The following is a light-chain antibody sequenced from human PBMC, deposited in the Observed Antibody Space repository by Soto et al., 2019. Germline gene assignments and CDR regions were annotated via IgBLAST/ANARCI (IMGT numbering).Light chain of an antibody. CDR1: QTITNW. J-gene: IGKJ1*01. CDR2: DAS. V-gene: IGKV1-5*01. Sequence: IQMTHSPSLLSASVGDRVTITFRSSQTITNWLAWYQQKPGKAPRLLIYDASSLESWVPSRFSGSGSGTEFTLTISSLQSEDFATYYCQQYKSFWTFGQGTKV. CDR3: QQYKSFWT.